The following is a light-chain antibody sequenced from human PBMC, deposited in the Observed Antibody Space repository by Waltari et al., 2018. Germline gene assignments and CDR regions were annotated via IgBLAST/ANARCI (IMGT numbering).Light chain of an antibody. J-gene: IGKJ4*01. CDR1: QGINTD. CDR3: QQVKSYPLT. V-gene: IGKV1-9*01. Sequence: TCRASQGINTDLAWYQQKPGKAPNLLIYAASTLQSGVPSRFNGSGSGTEFTLTISSLQPEDFATYCCQQVKSYPLTFGGGTTVEIK. CDR2: AAS.